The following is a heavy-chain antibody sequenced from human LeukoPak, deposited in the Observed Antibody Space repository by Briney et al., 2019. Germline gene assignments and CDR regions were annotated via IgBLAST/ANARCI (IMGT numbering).Heavy chain of an antibody. CDR1: GYSFTSHW. CDR3: ASDHYYDSSASFGY. CDR2: IYPGDSDT. Sequence: GESLKISCKGSGYSFTSHWIAWGRQMPGKGLEWMGIIYPGDSDTRYSPSFQGQVTISADKSISTAYLQWSSLKASDTAMYYCASDHYYDSSASFGYWGQGTLVTVSS. D-gene: IGHD3-22*01. V-gene: IGHV5-51*01. J-gene: IGHJ4*02.